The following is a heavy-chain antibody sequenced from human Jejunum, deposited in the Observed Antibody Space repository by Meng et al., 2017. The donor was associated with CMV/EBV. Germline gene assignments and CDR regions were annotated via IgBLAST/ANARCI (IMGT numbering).Heavy chain of an antibody. CDR3: ARDYRRGDGSG. CDR1: GFPFRTYT. V-gene: IGHV3-21*01. D-gene: IGHD2-21*02. CDR2: ITSSSTYI. Sequence: CAASGFPFRTYTMNWVRQAPGKGLGWVSSITSSSTYIYYADSAKGRFTISRDNAKNSLYLKMNSLRADDTAVYYCARDYRRGDGSGWGQGTLVTVSS. J-gene: IGHJ4*02.